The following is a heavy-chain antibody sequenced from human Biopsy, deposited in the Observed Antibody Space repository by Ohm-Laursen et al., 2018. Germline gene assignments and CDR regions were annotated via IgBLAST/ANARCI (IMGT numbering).Heavy chain of an antibody. Sequence: SLRLPCSASGFTFSSYSMNWVRQAPGKGLEWVSSISFGSGYIYYADSVKGRSTISRDNVKNSLYLETNSLTPEDTAVYHCAREGAYADFRFPYYNGMDVWGPGTTVIVSS. J-gene: IGHJ6*02. V-gene: IGHV3-21*01. D-gene: IGHD4-17*01. CDR1: GFTFSSYS. CDR3: AREGAYADFRFPYYNGMDV. CDR2: ISFGSGYI.